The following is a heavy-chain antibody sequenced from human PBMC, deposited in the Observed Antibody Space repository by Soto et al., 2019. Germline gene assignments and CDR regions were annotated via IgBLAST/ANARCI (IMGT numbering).Heavy chain of an antibody. D-gene: IGHD6-13*01. CDR3: ARGMAAVGTDSYGMAV. CDR1: GGSPSRYY. Sequence: PSQTLRLTCTISGGSPSRYYWSWIRQPPGKGLEWIGYIYFTGSTNYNPSLKSRVTISVDTSKNQFSLSLSSVTAADTSVYYCARGMAAVGTDSYGMAVSGQGTTVTVSS. J-gene: IGHJ6*02. CDR2: IYFTGST. V-gene: IGHV4-59*01.